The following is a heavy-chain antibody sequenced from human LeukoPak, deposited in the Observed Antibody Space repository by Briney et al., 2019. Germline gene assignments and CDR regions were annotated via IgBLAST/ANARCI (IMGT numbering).Heavy chain of an antibody. CDR3: TTGRSGGSCPY. V-gene: IGHV3-15*01. J-gene: IGHJ4*02. CDR1: GFTFTNAW. D-gene: IGHD2-15*01. CDR2: IKSKTDGGTT. Sequence: GGSLRLSCAACGFTFTNAWMSWVRQAPGKGLEWVGRIKSKTDGGTTDYAAPVKGRFTTSRDDSKNTLYLEMNSLKIEDTAMYYCTTGRSGGSCPYWGQGTLVTVSS.